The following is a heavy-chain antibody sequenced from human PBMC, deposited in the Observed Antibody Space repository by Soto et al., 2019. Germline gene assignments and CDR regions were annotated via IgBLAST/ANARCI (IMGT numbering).Heavy chain of an antibody. Sequence: SETLSLTCAVYGGSFSGYYWSWIRQPPGKGLEWIGEINQSGSTNYNPSLKSRVTISVDTSKNQFSLKLSSVTAADTAVYYCATVTIAALSRAYYGMDVWGQGTTVTVSS. CDR1: GGSFSGYY. CDR2: INQSGST. J-gene: IGHJ6*02. CDR3: ATVTIAALSRAYYGMDV. D-gene: IGHD6-6*01. V-gene: IGHV4-34*01.